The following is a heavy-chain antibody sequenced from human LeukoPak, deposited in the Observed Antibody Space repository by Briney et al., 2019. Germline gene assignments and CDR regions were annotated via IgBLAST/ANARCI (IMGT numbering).Heavy chain of an antibody. Sequence: ASXXVXCKASGXTFTSYDINWVRQATGRGLEWMGWMNPNSGNTGYAQKFQGRVTITRNTSISTAYMELSSLRSEDTAVYYCARGSPNMGLVNWFDPWGQGTLVTVSS. V-gene: IGHV1-8*01. D-gene: IGHD3-16*01. CDR3: ARGSPNMGLVNWFDP. CDR1: GXTFTSYD. J-gene: IGHJ5*02. CDR2: MNPNSGNT.